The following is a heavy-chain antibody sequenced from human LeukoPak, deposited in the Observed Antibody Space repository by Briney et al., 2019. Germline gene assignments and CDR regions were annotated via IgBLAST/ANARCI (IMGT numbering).Heavy chain of an antibody. Sequence: ASVKVSCKASGYTFTDYYMHWVRQAPGQGLEWMGRINPNSGGTNYPQKFQGRVTMSRDTSISTAYMELSSLRSDDTAVYYCARGNPYNWFDPWGQGTLVTVSS. J-gene: IGHJ5*02. CDR3: ARGNPYNWFDP. CDR1: GYTFTDYY. V-gene: IGHV1-2*06. CDR2: INPNSGGT.